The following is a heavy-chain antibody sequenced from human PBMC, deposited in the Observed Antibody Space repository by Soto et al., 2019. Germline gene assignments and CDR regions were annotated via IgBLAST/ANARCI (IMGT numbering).Heavy chain of an antibody. Sequence: QVQLVQSGAEVKKPGSSVKVSCKASRGTFSSYAISWVRQAPGQGLEWMGGIIPIFGTANYAQKFQGRVTITADESTSTAYMELSILRSEDTAVYYCAREPAFYGDYVSGFQHWGQGTLVTVFS. D-gene: IGHD4-17*01. CDR3: AREPAFYGDYVSGFQH. V-gene: IGHV1-69*12. CDR2: IIPIFGTA. J-gene: IGHJ1*01. CDR1: RGTFSSYA.